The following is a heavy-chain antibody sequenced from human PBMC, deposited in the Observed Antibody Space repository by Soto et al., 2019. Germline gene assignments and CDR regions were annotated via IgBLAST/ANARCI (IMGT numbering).Heavy chain of an antibody. CDR1: GFTFSSYS. J-gene: IGHJ4*02. Sequence: PGGSLRLSCAASGFTFSSYSMNWVRQAPGKGLEWVSSISSSSSYIYYADSVKGRFTISRDNAKNSLYLQMNSLRAEDTAVYYCASIPTYSSSSHDYWGQGTLVTVS. V-gene: IGHV3-21*01. CDR2: ISSSSSYI. CDR3: ASIPTYSSSSHDY. D-gene: IGHD6-6*01.